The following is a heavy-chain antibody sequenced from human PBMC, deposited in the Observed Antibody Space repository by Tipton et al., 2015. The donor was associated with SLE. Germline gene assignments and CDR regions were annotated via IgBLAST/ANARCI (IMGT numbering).Heavy chain of an antibody. J-gene: IGHJ3*02. CDR3: AREIIAVAGTDAFDI. D-gene: IGHD6-19*01. V-gene: IGHV3-30*04. CDR1: GFTFSIYA. Sequence: SLRLSCAASGFTFSIYAIHWVRQAPGKGLEWVAVISYDGGNKYYADSVKGRFTISRDNSKNTLYLLMNSLRAEDTAVYYCAREIIAVAGTDAFDIWGQGTMVTVSS. CDR2: ISYDGGNK.